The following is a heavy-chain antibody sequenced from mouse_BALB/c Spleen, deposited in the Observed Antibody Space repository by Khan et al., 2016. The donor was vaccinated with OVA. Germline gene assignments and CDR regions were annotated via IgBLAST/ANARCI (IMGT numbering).Heavy chain of an antibody. CDR2: IFPGSDTP. Sequence: QVQLQQSGPELVKPGASLKVSCKASGYTFTDSIIGWVKQSTRQGLEWIGDIFPGSDTPYYNEKFKDRATLTADTSANTAYMQLSSLTSDDSAVYFCARGGYSAFAYWGQGTLVTVSA. J-gene: IGHJ3*01. CDR3: ARGGYSAFAY. D-gene: IGHD2-14*01. V-gene: IGHV1-77*01. CDR1: GYTFTDSI.